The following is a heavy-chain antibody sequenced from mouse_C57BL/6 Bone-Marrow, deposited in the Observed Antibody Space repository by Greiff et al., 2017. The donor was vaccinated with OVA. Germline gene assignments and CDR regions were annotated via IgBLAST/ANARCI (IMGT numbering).Heavy chain of an antibody. D-gene: IGHD2-4*01. CDR2: IDPENGDT. CDR3: TTGDYAWYFDV. V-gene: IGHV14-4*01. Sequence: VQLQQSGAELVRPGASVKLSCTASGFNIKDDYMHWVKQRPEQGLGWIGWIDPENGDTGYASQFQGQAPITADTSSNTAYLQLSSLTSEDTAVYYCTTGDYAWYFDVWGTGTTVTVSS. CDR1: GFNIKDDY. J-gene: IGHJ1*03.